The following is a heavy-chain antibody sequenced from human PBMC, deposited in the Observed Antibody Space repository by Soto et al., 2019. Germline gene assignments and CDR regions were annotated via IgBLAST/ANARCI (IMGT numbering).Heavy chain of an antibody. CDR2: IYYGGGT. CDR1: GGAIRSVYYS. CDR3: ARVPDY. Sequence: SETRSLTCAGSGGAIRSVYYSWNWIRQPPWKGLGWIGYIYYGGGTYYNPALQSRVTMSVDRSRNQFSLKLSSVTAADTAVYYCARVPDYWGQGTLVTVSS. V-gene: IGHV4-30-2*01. J-gene: IGHJ4*02.